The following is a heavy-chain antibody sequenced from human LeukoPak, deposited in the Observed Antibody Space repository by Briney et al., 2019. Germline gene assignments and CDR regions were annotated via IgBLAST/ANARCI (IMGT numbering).Heavy chain of an antibody. D-gene: IGHD3-10*01. J-gene: IGHJ4*02. Sequence: ASVKVSCKASGGTFSSYAISWVRQAPGQGLEWMGGIIPIFGTANYAQKFQGRVTITADKSTSTAYMELSSLRSEDTAVYYCATGGYASGSDYWGQGTLVTVSS. V-gene: IGHV1-69*06. CDR2: IIPIFGTA. CDR3: ATGGYASGSDY. CDR1: GGTFSSYA.